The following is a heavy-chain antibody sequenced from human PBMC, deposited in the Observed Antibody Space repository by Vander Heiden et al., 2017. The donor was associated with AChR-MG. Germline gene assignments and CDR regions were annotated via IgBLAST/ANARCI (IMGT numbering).Heavy chain of an antibody. D-gene: IGHD6-6*01. CDR1: GFTFSSYG. CDR3: AKDLKYKQLGSFDY. V-gene: IGHV3-30*18. CDR2: ISYDGSNK. J-gene: IGHJ4*02. Sequence: QVQLVESGGGVVQPGRSLRLPCAASGFTFSSYGMHWVRQAPGKGLEWVAVISYDGSNKYYADSVKGRFTISRDNSKNTLYLQMNSLRAEDTAVYYCAKDLKYKQLGSFDYWGQGTLVTVSS.